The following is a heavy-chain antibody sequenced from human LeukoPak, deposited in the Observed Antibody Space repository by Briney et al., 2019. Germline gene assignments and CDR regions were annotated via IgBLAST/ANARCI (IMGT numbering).Heavy chain of an antibody. V-gene: IGHV4-61*02. CDR2: IYSNGAT. CDR3: ASRHSKQQPYYYYMDI. D-gene: IGHD6-13*01. Sequence: PSETLCLTCAVSGDSISSGSYYWSWIRQPAGKGLEWIGRIYSNGATKFNPSLKSRVTISLDTSKNQFSLKLSSATAADTAVYYCASRHSKQQPYYYYMDIWGKGTTVTVSS. J-gene: IGHJ6*03. CDR1: GDSISSGSYY.